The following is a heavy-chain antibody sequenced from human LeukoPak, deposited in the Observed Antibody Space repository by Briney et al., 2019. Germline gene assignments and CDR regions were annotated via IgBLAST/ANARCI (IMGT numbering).Heavy chain of an antibody. D-gene: IGHD6-6*01. CDR3: ARVPSRLAARPLSLDY. J-gene: IGHJ4*02. CDR2: IFHSGGS. CDR1: GYSIRRGVY. Sequence: SETLSLTCTVSGYSIRRGVYWGWIRQSPGKGLEWIGSIFHSGGSYYNPSLKSRASMSVDTSRNQFSLKLSSVTAADTAVYYCARVPSRLAARPLSLDYWGQGTLVTVSS. V-gene: IGHV4-38-2*02.